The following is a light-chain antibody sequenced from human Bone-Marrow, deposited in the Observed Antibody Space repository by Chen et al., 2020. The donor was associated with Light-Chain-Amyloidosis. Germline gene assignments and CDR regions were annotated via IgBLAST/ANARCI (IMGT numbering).Light chain of an antibody. Sequence: QSALTQPASVSGSPGQSITFSCTGSRSDVRGYNFVSWYQQLPVKGARLLISDFTNRPSGVCYRFSGFTSDNPPTLHVCGLAAKDEADYNCSSYTVSRTWVFGGGTKLHVL. V-gene: IGLV2-14*03. CDR2: DFT. CDR3: SSYTVSRTWV. J-gene: IGLJ3*02. CDR1: RSDVRGYNF.